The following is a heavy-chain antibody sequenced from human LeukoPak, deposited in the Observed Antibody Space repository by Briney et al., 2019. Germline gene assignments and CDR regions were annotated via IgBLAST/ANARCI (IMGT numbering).Heavy chain of an antibody. V-gene: IGHV1-69*05. J-gene: IGHJ4*02. D-gene: IGHD6-13*01. CDR2: IIPIFGTA. CDR1: GYTFTSYG. CDR3: ASTGWNGSSWDDFDY. Sequence: GASVKVSCKASGYTFTSYGISWVRQAPGQGLEWMGGIIPIFGTANYAQKFQGRVTITTDESTSTAYMELSSLRSEDTAVYYCASTGWNGSSWDDFDYWGQGTLVTVSS.